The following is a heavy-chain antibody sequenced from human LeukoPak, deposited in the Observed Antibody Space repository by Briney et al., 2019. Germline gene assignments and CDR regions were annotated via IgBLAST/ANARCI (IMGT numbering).Heavy chain of an antibody. CDR2: IYPGDSGT. CDR3: ARVAFGGVIEPNWFDP. V-gene: IGHV5-51*01. J-gene: IGHJ5*02. Sequence: GESLKISCKGSGYSFTSYWIGWVRQMPGKGLEWMGIIYPGDSGTRYSPSFQGQVTISADKSIITAYLQWSSLKASDTAMYYCARVAFGGVIEPNWFDPWGQGTLVTVSS. CDR1: GYSFTSYW. D-gene: IGHD3-16*02.